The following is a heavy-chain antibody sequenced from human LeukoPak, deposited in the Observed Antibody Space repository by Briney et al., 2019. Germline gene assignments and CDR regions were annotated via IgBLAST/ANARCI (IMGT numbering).Heavy chain of an antibody. CDR1: GFTFSNAW. Sequence: GSLRLSCAASGFTFSNAWMSWVRQAPGKGLEWVGRIKSKTDGGTTDYAAPVKGRFTISRDDSKNTLYLQMNSLKTEDTAVYYCTKYYYDSSGYRPHDYWGQGTLVTVSS. J-gene: IGHJ4*02. V-gene: IGHV3-15*01. CDR2: IKSKTDGGTT. D-gene: IGHD3-22*01. CDR3: TKYYYDSSGYRPHDY.